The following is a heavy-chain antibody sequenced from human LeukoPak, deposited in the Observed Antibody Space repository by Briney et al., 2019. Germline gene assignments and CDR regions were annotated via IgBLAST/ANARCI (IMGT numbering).Heavy chain of an antibody. CDR1: GYTFTGYY. J-gene: IGHJ4*02. V-gene: IGHV1-2*02. CDR2: INPNSGGT. D-gene: IGHD6-19*01. CDR3: ARMYSSGWFSFDY. Sequence: ASVKVSCKASGYTFTGYYMHWVRRAPGQGLEWMGWINPNSGGTNYAQKFQGRVTMTRDTSISTAYMELSRLRSDDTAVYYCARMYSSGWFSFDYWGQGTLVTVSS.